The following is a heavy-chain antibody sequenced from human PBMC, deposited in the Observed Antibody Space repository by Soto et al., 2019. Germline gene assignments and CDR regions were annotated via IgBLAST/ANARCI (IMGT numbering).Heavy chain of an antibody. D-gene: IGHD6-19*01. CDR3: AKEGHTSGRCGCFNI. Sequence: GGSLRLSCEASGFTPSSSVMHWVRQAPGKRLEWLSVISVDGRNDLHAGAVKGRFTISRDISKNMVYLQMNDLRPDDTAMYFCAKEGHTSGRCGCFNIWGQGTMVTVSS. J-gene: IGHJ3*02. CDR1: GFTPSSSV. V-gene: IGHV3-30*18. CDR2: ISVDGRND.